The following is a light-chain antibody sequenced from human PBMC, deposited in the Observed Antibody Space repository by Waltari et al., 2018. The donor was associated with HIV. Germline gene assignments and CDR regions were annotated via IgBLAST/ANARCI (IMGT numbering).Light chain of an antibody. Sequence: DIQMTQSPSSLSASVGDRVTITCQANQDISNNLNWYQQKPGKAPNLLIFDASNLQTGVQSRFSGSGSGTEFTLTIISLQPEDVATYFCQHYKNLPITFGQGTRLEIK. J-gene: IGKJ5*01. CDR3: QHYKNLPIT. CDR2: DAS. V-gene: IGKV1-33*01. CDR1: QDISNN.